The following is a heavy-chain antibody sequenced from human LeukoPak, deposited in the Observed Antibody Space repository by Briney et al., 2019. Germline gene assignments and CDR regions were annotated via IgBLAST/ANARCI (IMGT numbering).Heavy chain of an antibody. Sequence: GGSLRLSCAASGFTFSSYGMHWVRQAPGKGLEWVAFIRYDGSNKYYADSVKGRFTISRDNSKNTLYLQMNSLRAEDTAVYYCAKDPRHYYDSSGYYGDWGQGTLVTVSS. CDR1: GFTFSSYG. V-gene: IGHV3-30*02. CDR3: AKDPRHYYDSSGYYGD. CDR2: IRYDGSNK. J-gene: IGHJ4*02. D-gene: IGHD3-22*01.